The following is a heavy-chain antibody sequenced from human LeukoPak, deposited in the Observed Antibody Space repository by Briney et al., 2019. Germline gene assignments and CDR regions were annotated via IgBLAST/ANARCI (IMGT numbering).Heavy chain of an antibody. V-gene: IGHV1-2*02. CDR3: ARDRLGSTYYDLLTGYQTPYFDY. D-gene: IGHD3-9*01. CDR2: INPNSGDT. J-gene: IGHJ4*02. Sequence: GASVKVSCKASGYTFTGYYMHWVRQAPGQGLEWMGWINPNSGDTNYAQKFQGRVTLTRDTSISTAYMELSRLRSDDTAVYYCARDRLGSTYYDLLTGYQTPYFDYWGQGTLVTVSS. CDR1: GYTFTGYY.